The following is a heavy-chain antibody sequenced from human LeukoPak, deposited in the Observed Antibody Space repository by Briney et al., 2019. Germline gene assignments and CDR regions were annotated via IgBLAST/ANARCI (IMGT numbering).Heavy chain of an antibody. V-gene: IGHV4-34*01. Sequence: SETLSLTCAVYGGSFSGYYWSWIRQPPGKGLEWIGEINHSGSTNYNPSLKSRITISVDTSKNQFSLKLSSVTAADTAVYYCARGYVNFDYWGQGTLVTVSS. J-gene: IGHJ4*02. CDR2: INHSGST. D-gene: IGHD3-10*02. CDR3: ARGYVNFDY. CDR1: GGSFSGYY.